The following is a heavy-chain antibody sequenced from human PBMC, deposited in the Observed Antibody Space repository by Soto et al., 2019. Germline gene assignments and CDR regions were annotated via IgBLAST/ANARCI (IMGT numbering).Heavy chain of an antibody. CDR3: AKGGPNGICSGGRCYFDY. V-gene: IGHV3-9*01. Sequence: EVQLVESGGGLVQPGRSLRLSCAASGFTFDDYAMHWVRRVPGKGLEWVSSISWNSNIIGYADSVKGRFTISRDNAKNSGSMTMNSMRPEDTAFYYCAKGGPNGICSGGRCYFDYWGQGTLVTVSS. J-gene: IGHJ4*02. CDR2: ISWNSNII. CDR1: GFTFDDYA. D-gene: IGHD2-15*01.